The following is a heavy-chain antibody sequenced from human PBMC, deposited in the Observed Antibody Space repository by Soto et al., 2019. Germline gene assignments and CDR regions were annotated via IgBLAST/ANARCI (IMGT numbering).Heavy chain of an antibody. CDR3: ARKVSGIVVPAAIDWFDP. J-gene: IGHJ5*02. CDR1: GGTFSSYA. D-gene: IGHD2-2*02. Sequence: RASVKVSCKASGGTFSSYAISWVRQAPGQGLEWMGGIIPIFGTANYAQKFQGRVTITADKSTSTAYMELSSLRSEDTAVYYCARKVSGIVVPAAIDWFDPWGQGTLVTVSS. V-gene: IGHV1-69*06. CDR2: IIPIFGTA.